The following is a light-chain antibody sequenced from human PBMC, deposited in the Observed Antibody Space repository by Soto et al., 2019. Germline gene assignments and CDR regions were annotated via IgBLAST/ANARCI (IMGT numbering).Light chain of an antibody. V-gene: IGKV3-20*01. CDR1: QSVSNNY. J-gene: IGKJ2*01. CDR2: GSS. CDR3: QQYGSSPPYT. Sequence: EVVLTQFPGTLSLSPGERATLSCRASQSVSNNYFAWYQQKPGQAPRLLVFGSSDRATGIPDRFSGSGSGTDFTLTIRSQEPEDFAVYSCQQYGSSPPYTFGQGTKLEIK.